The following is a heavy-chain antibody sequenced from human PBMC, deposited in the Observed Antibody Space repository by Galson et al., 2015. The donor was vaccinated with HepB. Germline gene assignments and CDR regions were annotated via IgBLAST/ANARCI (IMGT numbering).Heavy chain of an antibody. CDR2: IPYDGSNK. J-gene: IGHJ4*02. CDR1: GFTFSSYA. CDR3: ARDWTRYEVDYYFDY. D-gene: IGHD3/OR15-3a*01. V-gene: IGHV3-30-3*01. Sequence: SLRLSCAASGFTFSSYAMHWVRQAPGKGLEWVAVIPYDGSNKYYADSVKGRFTISRDNSKNTLYLQMNSLRAEDTAVYYCARDWTRYEVDYYFDYWGQGTLVTVSS.